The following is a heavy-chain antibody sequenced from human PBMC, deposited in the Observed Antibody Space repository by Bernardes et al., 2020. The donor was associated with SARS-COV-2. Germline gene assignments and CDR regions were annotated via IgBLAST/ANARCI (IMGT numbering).Heavy chain of an antibody. J-gene: IGHJ6*02. D-gene: IGHD3-3*01. CDR2: IYYSGST. V-gene: IGHV4-31*03. CDR3: ARGLLEWLYIGRGMDV. CDR1: GGSIRSVGYY. Sequence: SETLSLTCTVSGGSIRSVGYYWSWLPQHPGKGLEWIGYIYYSGSTYYNPSLKSRVTISVDTSKNQFSLKLSSVTAADTAVYYCARGLLEWLYIGRGMDVWGQGTTVTVSS.